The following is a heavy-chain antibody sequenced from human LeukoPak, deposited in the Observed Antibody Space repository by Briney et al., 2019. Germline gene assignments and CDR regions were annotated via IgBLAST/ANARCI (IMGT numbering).Heavy chain of an antibody. CDR3: AKIVAVAGTRCLDP. J-gene: IGHJ5*02. D-gene: IGHD6-19*01. V-gene: IGHV1-2*02. CDR1: GYTFTDYY. Sequence: APVKVSCKASGYTFTDYYIHWVRQAPGQGLEWMGWINPNSGDTSYAQKFQGRVTMTRDTSISTAYMELSSLTSDDTAVYYCAKIVAVAGTRCLDPWGQGTLVTVSS. CDR2: INPNSGDT.